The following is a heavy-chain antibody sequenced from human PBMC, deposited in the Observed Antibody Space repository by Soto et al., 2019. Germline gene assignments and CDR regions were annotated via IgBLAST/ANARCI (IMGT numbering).Heavy chain of an antibody. V-gene: IGHV3-48*02. CDR2: ISSSSSTI. CDR1: GFTFSSYS. D-gene: IGHD3-22*01. J-gene: IGHJ4*02. Sequence: LRLSCAASGFTFSSYSMNWVRQAPGKGLEWVSYISSSSSTIYYADSVKGRFTISRDNAKNSLYLQMNSLRDEDTAVYYCAREVRDYYDSSGYRYWGQGTLVTVSS. CDR3: AREVRDYYDSSGYRY.